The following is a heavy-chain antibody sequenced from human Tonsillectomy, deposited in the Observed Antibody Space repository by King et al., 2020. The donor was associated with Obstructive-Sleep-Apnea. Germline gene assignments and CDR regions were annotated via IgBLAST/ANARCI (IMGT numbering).Heavy chain of an antibody. J-gene: IGHJ4*02. D-gene: IGHD3-10*01. CDR2: ISSDGSST. V-gene: IGHV3-74*01. Sequence: VQLVESGGGLVQPGGSLRLSCAASGFTFSSYWMHWVRQDPGKGLVWVSRISSDGSSTSYADSVKGRFTISRDNTKNTLCLQMNSLRAEDTAVYYCAREDITLWFGESNWGQGTLVTVSS. CDR3: AREDITLWFGESN. CDR1: GFTFSSYW.